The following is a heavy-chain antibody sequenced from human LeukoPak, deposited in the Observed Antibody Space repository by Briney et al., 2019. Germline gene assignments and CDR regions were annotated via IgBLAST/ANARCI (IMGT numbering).Heavy chain of an antibody. CDR3: ARDPGGGYFQH. CDR1: GGSISSYY. D-gene: IGHD1-26*01. J-gene: IGHJ1*01. CDR2: IYYSGST. V-gene: IGHV4-59*01. Sequence: SETLSLTCTVSGGSISSYYWSWIRQPPGKGLEWIGYIYYSGSTNYNPSLKSRVTISVDTSKNQFSLKLSSVTAADTAVYYCARDPGGGYFQHWGQGTLVTVSS.